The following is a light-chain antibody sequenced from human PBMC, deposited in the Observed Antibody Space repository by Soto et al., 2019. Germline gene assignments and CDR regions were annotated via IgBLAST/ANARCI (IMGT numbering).Light chain of an antibody. CDR1: HILVHSDGNTY. CDR3: VQLSQFPRT. V-gene: IGKV2-24*01. CDR2: QIS. J-gene: IGKJ1*01. Sequence: DIVMTQTPLSSPVTLGQPASISCRSSHILVHSDGNTYLSWLQQRPGQTPRLLIYQISNRFSGVPDRFSGSGAGTDFTLKISRVEAEDVGIDSCVQLSQFPRTVGQGTKVEIK.